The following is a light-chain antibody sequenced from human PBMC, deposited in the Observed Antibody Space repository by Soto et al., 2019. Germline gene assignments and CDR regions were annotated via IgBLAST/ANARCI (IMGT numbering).Light chain of an antibody. Sequence: QSALTQPRSVSGSPGQSVTISCTGISSDVGGYNYVSWYQQHPGKAPKLMIYDVNKRPSGVPDRFSGSKSGNTASLTISGLQAEDDAGYYCCAFAGNFGVFGTGTKVTVL. CDR1: SSDVGGYNY. CDR3: CAFAGNFGV. CDR2: DVN. V-gene: IGLV2-11*01. J-gene: IGLJ1*01.